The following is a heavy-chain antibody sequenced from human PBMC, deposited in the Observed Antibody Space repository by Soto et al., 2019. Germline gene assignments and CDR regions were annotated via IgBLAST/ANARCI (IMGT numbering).Heavy chain of an antibody. V-gene: IGHV3-13*04. D-gene: IGHD4-17*01. J-gene: IGHJ4*02. CDR2: IGTAGDT. CDR1: GFTFSSYD. CDR3: ARAHGDYPYYFDY. Sequence: RGSLRLSCAASGFTFSSYDMHWVRQATGKGLEWVSAIGTAGDTYYPGSVKGRFTISRENAKNSLYLQMNSLRAGDTAVYYCARAHGDYPYYFDYWGQGTLITVS.